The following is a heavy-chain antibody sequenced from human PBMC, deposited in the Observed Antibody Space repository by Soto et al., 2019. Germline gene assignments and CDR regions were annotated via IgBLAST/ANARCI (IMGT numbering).Heavy chain of an antibody. V-gene: IGHV3-64*01. D-gene: IGHD2-8*01. CDR1: GFTFSSYA. CDR3: ARAGPYCTNGVCYSDY. Sequence: GESLKISCAASGFTFSSYAMHWVRQAPGKGLEYVSAISSNGGSTYYANSVKGRFTISRDNSKNTLYLQMGSLRAEDMAVYYCARAGPYCTNGVCYSDYWGQGTLVTVSS. J-gene: IGHJ4*02. CDR2: ISSNGGST.